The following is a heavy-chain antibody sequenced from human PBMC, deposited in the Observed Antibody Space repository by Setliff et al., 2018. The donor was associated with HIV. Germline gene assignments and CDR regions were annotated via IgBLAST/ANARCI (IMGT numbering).Heavy chain of an antibody. CDR1: GFTFKTYS. CDR3: ARGRCSDAACFFDY. D-gene: IGHD3-16*01. V-gene: IGHV3-48*01. CDR2: IKTDGGTT. J-gene: IGHJ4*02. Sequence: PGGSLRLSCVGSGFTFKTYSMNWVRQAPGKGLEWLSYIKTDGGTTYDADSVEGRLTISRDNAKNSLYLQMDNLTVDDTAVYFCARGRCSDAACFFDYWGQGTLVTVSS.